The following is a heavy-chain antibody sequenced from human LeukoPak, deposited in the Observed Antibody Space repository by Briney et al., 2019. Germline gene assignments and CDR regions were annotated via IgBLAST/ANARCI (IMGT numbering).Heavy chain of an antibody. CDR2: ISGGGVTT. CDR1: GFTSIAYA. V-gene: IGHV3-23*01. Sequence: GGSLRLSCVGSGFTSIAYALTWARQAPGKGLEWVSGISGGGVTTYYADSVKGRFTISRDNSKNTLYLQMNSLRADDTAIYYCARNQQLGGHSYYYYGMDVWGQGTTVTISS. D-gene: IGHD3-16*01. J-gene: IGHJ6*02. CDR3: ARNQQLGGHSYYYYGMDV.